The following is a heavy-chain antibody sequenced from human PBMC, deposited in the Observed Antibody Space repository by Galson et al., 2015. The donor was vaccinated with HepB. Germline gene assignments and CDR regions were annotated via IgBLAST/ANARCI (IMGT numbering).Heavy chain of an antibody. Sequence: CAISGDSVSRTSASWHWIRQSPSRGLEWLGRTYYRTKWYDDYEVSVRSRISINPDTSKNQVSLHLNSVTPEDTAVYYCARGEHGNRVSLFDPWGQRILVTVSS. CDR2: TYYRTKWYD. J-gene: IGHJ5*02. D-gene: IGHD1-14*01. V-gene: IGHV6-1*01. CDR1: GDSVSRTSAS. CDR3: ARGEHGNRVSLFDP.